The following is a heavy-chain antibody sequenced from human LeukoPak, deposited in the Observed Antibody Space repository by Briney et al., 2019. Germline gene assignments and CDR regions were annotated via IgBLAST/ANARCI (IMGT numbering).Heavy chain of an antibody. J-gene: IGHJ6*03. Sequence: GGSLRLSCAASGFTFSSYAMSWVRRAPGKGLEWVSGIIDSGESTYYANFAKGRFTISRDNSNNTLYLQMNSLRAEDTAVYYCAKLGGQELHNYYVAVCGKGTTVAVSS. CDR1: GFTFSSYA. CDR3: AKLGGQELHNYYVAV. CDR2: IIDSGEST. D-gene: IGHD3-16*01. V-gene: IGHV3-23*01.